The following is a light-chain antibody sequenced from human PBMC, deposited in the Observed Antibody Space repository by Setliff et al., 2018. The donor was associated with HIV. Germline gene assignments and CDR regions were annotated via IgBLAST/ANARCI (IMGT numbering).Light chain of an antibody. J-gene: IGLJ1*01. Sequence: QSVLAQPASVSGSPGQSITISCTGTSSDVGGYDSVSWYQQHPGKAPKLLIYDVNNRPSGVSYRFSGSKSCNTASLTISALQADDDADYYCCSYASNRARVFGTGTKVTVL. CDR3: CSYASNRARV. V-gene: IGLV2-14*03. CDR2: DVN. CDR1: SSDVGGYDS.